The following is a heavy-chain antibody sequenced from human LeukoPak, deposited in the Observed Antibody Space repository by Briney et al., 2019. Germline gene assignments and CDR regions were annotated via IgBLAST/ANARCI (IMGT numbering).Heavy chain of an antibody. Sequence: GGSLRLSCAASGFTFSSYAMHWVRQAPGKGLEWVAVISYDGSNKYYADFVKGRFTISRDNSKNTLYLQMNSLRAEDTAVYYCARASMVNLDYWGQGTLVTVSS. CDR2: ISYDGSNK. CDR1: GFTFSSYA. J-gene: IGHJ4*02. CDR3: ARASMVNLDY. V-gene: IGHV3-30*04. D-gene: IGHD5-18*01.